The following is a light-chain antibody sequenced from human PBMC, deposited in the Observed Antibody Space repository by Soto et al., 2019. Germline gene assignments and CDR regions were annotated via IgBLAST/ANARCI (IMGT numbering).Light chain of an antibody. J-gene: IGKJ2*01. Sequence: EIVITQSPATLSVFPGERATLSCRASQSVRTNLAWYRQTPGQAPRLLIYGASTREAGVSTRFSGSGAETEFTLTISSLQPDDFATYYCQQYNNYTYTFGQGTKVDIK. V-gene: IGKV3-15*01. CDR2: GAS. CDR3: QQYNNYTYT. CDR1: QSVRTN.